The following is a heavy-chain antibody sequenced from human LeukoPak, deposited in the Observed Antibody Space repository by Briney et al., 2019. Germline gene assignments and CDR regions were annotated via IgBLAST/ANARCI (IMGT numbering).Heavy chain of an antibody. D-gene: IGHD6-13*01. Sequence: PGGSLRLSCAASGFTFSSYEMNWVRQAPGKGLEWVSYISSSGSTIYYADSVKGRFTISRDNAKNSLYLQMNSLRAEDTAVYYCARPPPQQVPQYYYYYMDVWGKGTTVTISS. V-gene: IGHV3-48*03. J-gene: IGHJ6*03. CDR2: ISSSGSTI. CDR1: GFTFSSYE. CDR3: ARPPPQQVPQYYYYYMDV.